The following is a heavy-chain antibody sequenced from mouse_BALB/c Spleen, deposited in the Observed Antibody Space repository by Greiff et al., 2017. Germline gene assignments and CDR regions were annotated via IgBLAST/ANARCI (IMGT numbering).Heavy chain of an antibody. Sequence: EVQVVESGGDLVKPGGSLKLSCAASGFTFSSYGMSWVRQTPDKRLEWVATISSGGSYTYYPDSVKGRFTISRDNAKNTLYLQMSSLKSEDTAMYYCARLSGMVTTNYAMDYWGQGTSVTVSS. J-gene: IGHJ4*01. V-gene: IGHV5-6*01. D-gene: IGHD2-10*02. CDR1: GFTFSSYG. CDR3: ARLSGMVTTNYAMDY. CDR2: ISSGGSYT.